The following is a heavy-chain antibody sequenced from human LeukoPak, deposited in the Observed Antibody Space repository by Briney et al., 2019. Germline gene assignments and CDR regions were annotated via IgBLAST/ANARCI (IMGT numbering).Heavy chain of an antibody. Sequence: SETLSLTCTVSGGSVSSGSYYWSWIRQPPGKGLEWIGYIYYSGSTNYNPSLKSRVTISVDTSKNQFSLKLSSVTAADTAVYYCARDRGDGYNYYPYYYYGLDVWGQGTTVTVSS. J-gene: IGHJ6*02. V-gene: IGHV4-61*01. CDR1: GGSVSSGSYY. CDR3: ARDRGDGYNYYPYYYYGLDV. D-gene: IGHD5-24*01. CDR2: IYYSGST.